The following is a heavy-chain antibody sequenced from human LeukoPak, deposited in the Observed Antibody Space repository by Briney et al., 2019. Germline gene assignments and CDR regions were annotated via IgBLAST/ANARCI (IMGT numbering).Heavy chain of an antibody. D-gene: IGHD2-2*02. Sequence: GASVKVSCKASGYTFTSYYMHWVRQAPGQGLEWMGIINPSGGSTSHAQKFQGRVTMTRDTSTSTVYMELSSLRSEDTAVYYCASGFCSSTSCYTLDYWGQGTLVTVSS. CDR2: INPSGGST. V-gene: IGHV1-46*01. CDR1: GYTFTSYY. CDR3: ASGFCSSTSCYTLDY. J-gene: IGHJ4*02.